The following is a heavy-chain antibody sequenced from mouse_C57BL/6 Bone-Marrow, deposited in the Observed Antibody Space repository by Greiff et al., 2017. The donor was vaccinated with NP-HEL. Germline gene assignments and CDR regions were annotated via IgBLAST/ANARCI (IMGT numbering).Heavy chain of an antibody. CDR1: GYAFSRYW. J-gene: IGHJ2*01. CDR3: ARRGKIKKQLINYLNY. Sequence: VQLQQSGAELVKPGASVKISCKASGYAFSRYWMNWVKQRPGKGLEWIGQIYPGDGDTNYNGKFKGKATLTADKSSSTASMQLRSLTSEDSAVYFGARRGKIKKQLINYLNYGGKGTLSQSPQ. D-gene: IGHD1-1*01. CDR2: IYPGDGDT. V-gene: IGHV1-80*01.